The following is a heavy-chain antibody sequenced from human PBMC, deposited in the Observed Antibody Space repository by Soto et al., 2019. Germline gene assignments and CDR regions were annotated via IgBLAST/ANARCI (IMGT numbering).Heavy chain of an antibody. CDR2: ISSSSSYI. J-gene: IGHJ3*02. V-gene: IGHV3-21*01. CDR1: GFTFSSYS. CDR3: ARNRGQLLFHDAFDI. Sequence: EVQLVESGGGLVKPGGSLRLSCAASGFTFSSYSMNWVRQAPGKGLEWVSSISSSSSYIYYADSVKGRFTISRDNAKHSLYLQMNSLRAEDTAVYYCARNRGQLLFHDAFDIWGQGTMVTVSS. D-gene: IGHD2-2*01.